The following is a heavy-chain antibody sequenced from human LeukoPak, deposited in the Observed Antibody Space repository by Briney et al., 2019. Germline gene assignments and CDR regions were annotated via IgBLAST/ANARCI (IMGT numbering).Heavy chain of an antibody. Sequence: GGSLRLSCAASGFTFYDYAMHWLRHATGKGLEWVALISWEGQTTYYADSVRGRFTISRDNSKNSMYLQMNSLRTEDTAFYYCTRDTDYGSATNYFDSWGQGTLVSVSS. V-gene: IGHV3-43*01. J-gene: IGHJ4*02. CDR1: GFTFYDYA. CDR3: TRDTDYGSATNYFDS. D-gene: IGHD3-10*01. CDR2: ISWEGQTT.